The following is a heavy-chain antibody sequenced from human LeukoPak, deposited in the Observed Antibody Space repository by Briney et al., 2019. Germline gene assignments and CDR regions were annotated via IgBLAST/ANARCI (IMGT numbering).Heavy chain of an antibody. CDR2: ISGSGGST. CDR1: GFTLRSSA. Sequence: PGGSLRLSCAASGFTLRSSAMSWVRQAPGNGLEWVSGISGSGGSTYYADSVKGRFTISRDNSKNTLYLQMNGLRAEDTAVYYCAKDRVATTRSQYYFDYWGQGTLVTVSS. CDR3: AKDRVATTRSQYYFDY. D-gene: IGHD1-7*01. J-gene: IGHJ4*02. V-gene: IGHV3-23*01.